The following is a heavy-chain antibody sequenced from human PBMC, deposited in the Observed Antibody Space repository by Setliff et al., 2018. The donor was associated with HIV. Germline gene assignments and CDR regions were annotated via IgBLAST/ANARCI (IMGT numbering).Heavy chain of an antibody. J-gene: IGHJ4*02. Sequence: ASVKVSCKASGYTFTGYYVHWVRQAPGQGLEWMGWINPNSGGTNYVQSFQGRVTMTRDTSISTAYMDLSSLTSDDTAVYYCALASIVSTARWNHWGRGTTVTVSS. V-gene: IGHV1-2*02. D-gene: IGHD1-26*01. CDR1: GYTFTGYY. CDR2: INPNSGGT. CDR3: ALASIVSTARWNH.